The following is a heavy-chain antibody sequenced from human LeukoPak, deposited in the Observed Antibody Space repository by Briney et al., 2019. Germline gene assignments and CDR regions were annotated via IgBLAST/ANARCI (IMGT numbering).Heavy chain of an antibody. J-gene: IGHJ5*02. V-gene: IGHV4-59*02. Sequence: VKPSETLSLTCTVSGDSVSGYYWSWIRQSPGKGLEWIGYVYYNGATHYNPSLKSRVTISIDTSNNQFSLKMSSVIAADTAVYYCARDLGHITLGSTYYHNWFDPWGQGTLVTVSS. CDR2: VYYNGAT. CDR3: ARDLGHITLGSTYYHNWFDP. D-gene: IGHD3-22*01. CDR1: GDSVSGYY.